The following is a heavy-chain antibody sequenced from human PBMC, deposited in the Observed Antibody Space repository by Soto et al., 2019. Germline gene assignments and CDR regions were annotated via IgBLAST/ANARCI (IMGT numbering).Heavy chain of an antibody. J-gene: IGHJ6*02. CDR3: ARDPSYSSGWYFSRNSGERWGGMDV. V-gene: IGHV3-30-3*01. D-gene: IGHD6-19*01. Sequence: GGSLRLSCAASGFTFSSYAMHWVRQAPGKGLEWVAVISYDGSNKYYADSVKGRFTISRDNSKNTLYLQMNSLRAEDTAVYYCARDPSYSSGWYFSRNSGERWGGMDVWGQGTTVTVSS. CDR2: ISYDGSNK. CDR1: GFTFSSYA.